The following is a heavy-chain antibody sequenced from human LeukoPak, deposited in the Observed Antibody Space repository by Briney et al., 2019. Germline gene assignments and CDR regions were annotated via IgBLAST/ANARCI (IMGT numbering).Heavy chain of an antibody. V-gene: IGHV4-59*01. Sequence: SETLSLTCTVSGGSISSYYWSWIRQPPGKGLEWIGYIYYSGSTNYNPSLKSRVTISVDTSKNQFSLKLSSVTAADTAVYYCARVREYGDYPPYFDYWGQGTLVTVSS. J-gene: IGHJ4*02. CDR3: ARVREYGDYPPYFDY. CDR1: GGSISSYY. CDR2: IYYSGST. D-gene: IGHD4-17*01.